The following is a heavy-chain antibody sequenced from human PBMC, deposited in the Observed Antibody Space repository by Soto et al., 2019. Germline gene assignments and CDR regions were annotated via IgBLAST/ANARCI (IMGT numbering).Heavy chain of an antibody. Sequence: PGGSRRRSWAASGFTFSSYAMHWVREAPGKGLEWVAVISYDGSNKYYADSVKGRFTISRDNSKNTLYLQMNSLRAEDTAVYYCARDHYDFWSGFYYYYGMDVWGQGTTVTVSS. CDR1: GFTFSSYA. CDR2: ISYDGSNK. D-gene: IGHD3-3*01. CDR3: ARDHYDFWSGFYYYYGMDV. J-gene: IGHJ6*02. V-gene: IGHV3-30-3*01.